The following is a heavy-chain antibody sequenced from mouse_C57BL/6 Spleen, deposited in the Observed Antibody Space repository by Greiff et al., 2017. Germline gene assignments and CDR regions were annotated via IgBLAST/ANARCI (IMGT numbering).Heavy chain of an antibody. CDR3: TTGGKGGYFDY. CDR2: IGPEDGDT. CDR1: GFNITDYY. J-gene: IGHJ2*01. D-gene: IGHD1-3*01. V-gene: IGHV14-1*01. Sequence: VQLQQSGAELVRPGASVKLSCTASGFNITDYYMHWVKQRPEQGLEWIGRIGPEDGDTEYAPKFQGKATMTADTSSNTAYLQLSSLTSEDTAVYYCTTGGKGGYFDYWGQGTTLTVSS.